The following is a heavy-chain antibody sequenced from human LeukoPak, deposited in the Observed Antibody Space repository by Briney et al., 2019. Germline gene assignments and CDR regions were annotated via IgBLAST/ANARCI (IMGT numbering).Heavy chain of an antibody. CDR3: ARVRPPGGYSLDV. CDR1: GFTFSSYS. V-gene: IGHV3-48*01. Sequence: QPGGSLRLSCAASGFTFSSYSMNWVRQAPGKGLEWVSYISSSSSTIYYADSVKGRFTISRDNAKNSLYLQMNSLRAEDTAVYYCARVRPPGGYSLDVWGKGPPFPSSS. D-gene: IGHD3-10*01. CDR2: ISSSSSTI. J-gene: IGHJ6*03.